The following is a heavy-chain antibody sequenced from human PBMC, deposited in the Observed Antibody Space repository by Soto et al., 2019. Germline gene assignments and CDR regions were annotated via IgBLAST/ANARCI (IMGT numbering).Heavy chain of an antibody. CDR1: GGTFNTYA. J-gene: IGHJ4*02. D-gene: IGHD3-10*01. CDR2: IIPIFGIK. V-gene: IGHV1-69*01. CDR3: AKEAGDH. Sequence: QMQLVQSGAEVKERGSSVKISCKTSGGTFNTYALTWVRQAPGQGLEWIGGIIPIFGIKNVAQRFQGRATINADESLTTAYMEMTSLRSDDTAVYYCAKEAGDHWGQGTLVTVSS.